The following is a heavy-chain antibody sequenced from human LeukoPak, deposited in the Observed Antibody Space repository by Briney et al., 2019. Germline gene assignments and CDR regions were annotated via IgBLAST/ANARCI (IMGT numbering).Heavy chain of an antibody. V-gene: IGHV4-4*02. D-gene: IGHD3-10*01. CDR2: VHKSGRT. CDR3: ARELRGAPTPGAY. Sequence: PSETPSLTCALSTVSGSSGNFWSWVRQPPGEGLEWIGEVHKSGRTNYNPSLKTRVTISIDASKNQLPLELTSVTAADTAVYYCARELRGAPTPGAYWGQGTRVTVSS. CDR1: TVSGSSGNF. J-gene: IGHJ4*02.